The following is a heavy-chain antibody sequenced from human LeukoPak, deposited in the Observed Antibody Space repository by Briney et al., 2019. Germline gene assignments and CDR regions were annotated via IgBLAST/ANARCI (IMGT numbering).Heavy chain of an antibody. CDR3: ATLGPGGEKVAFDI. Sequence: GASVKVSCKASGYTFTSYDINWVRQATGQGLEWMGWINPNSGGTNYAQKFQGRVTMTRDTSISTAYMELSRLRSDDTAVYYCATLGPGGEKVAFDIWGKGQWSPSLQ. CDR2: INPNSGGT. J-gene: IGHJ3*02. V-gene: IGHV1-2*02. D-gene: IGHD3-16*01. CDR1: GYTFTSYD.